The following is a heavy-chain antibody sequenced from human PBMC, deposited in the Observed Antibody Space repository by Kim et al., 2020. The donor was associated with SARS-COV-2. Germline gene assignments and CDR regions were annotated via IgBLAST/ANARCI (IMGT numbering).Heavy chain of an antibody. CDR3: ARQRYDILTGSVTADY. CDR1: GYSFTSYW. J-gene: IGHJ4*02. V-gene: IGHV5-10-1*01. CDR2: IDPSDSFT. D-gene: IGHD3-9*01. Sequence: GESLKISCKGSGYSFTSYWISWVRQMPGTGLESMGRIDPSDSFTNYSPSFQGHVTISADKSISTAYLQWSSLKASDTAMYYCARQRYDILTGSVTADYWGQGTLVTVSS.